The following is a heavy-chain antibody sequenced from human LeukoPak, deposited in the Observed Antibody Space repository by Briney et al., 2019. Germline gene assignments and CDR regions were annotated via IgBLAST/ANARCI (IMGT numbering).Heavy chain of an antibody. Sequence: GGSLRLSCAASGFTVSSNYMSWVRQAPGKGLEWVSVIYSGGRTYYADSVKGRFTISRDNSKNTLYRQMNGLRAEDTAVYYCARVVDYYDSSGFDYWGQGTLVTVSS. D-gene: IGHD3-22*01. CDR3: ARVVDYYDSSGFDY. J-gene: IGHJ4*02. V-gene: IGHV3-66*01. CDR2: IYSGGRT. CDR1: GFTVSSNY.